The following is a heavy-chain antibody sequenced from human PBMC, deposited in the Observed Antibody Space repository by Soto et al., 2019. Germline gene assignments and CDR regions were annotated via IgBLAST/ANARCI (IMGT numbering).Heavy chain of an antibody. V-gene: IGHV3-21*04. CDR1: GFMFSRDS. CDR2: ISMSSGTI. D-gene: IGHD3-16*01. Sequence: GGSLRLSCAVSGFMFSRDSMNWVRQAPGKGLEWVSGISMSSGTIDYADSVKGRFTISRDNAKNSLYLQMDSLRAEDTALYYCAKGANVWENSGPFDYWGQGTLVTVSS. J-gene: IGHJ4*02. CDR3: AKGANVWENSGPFDY.